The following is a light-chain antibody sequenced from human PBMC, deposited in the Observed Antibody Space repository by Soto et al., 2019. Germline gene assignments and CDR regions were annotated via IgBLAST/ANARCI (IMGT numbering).Light chain of an antibody. CDR3: QQYGSSPQT. V-gene: IGKV3-20*01. J-gene: IGKJ1*01. Sequence: IVSTQSPGPLSLSPGERTTLSFRASQRIRRYFALDQQKPGQCPRLLIYGASTRATGIPARFSSSGSGTDFTLTISRLEPEDFAVYYCQQYGSSPQTFGQGTKVDIK. CDR1: QRIRRY. CDR2: GAS.